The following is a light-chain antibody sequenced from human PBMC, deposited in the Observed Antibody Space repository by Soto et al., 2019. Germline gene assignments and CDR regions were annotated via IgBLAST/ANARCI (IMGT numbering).Light chain of an antibody. Sequence: EIVLTQSPSPLSAFAGDRVTLSCRASQCINTSLAWYQHKPGKAPRLLIYPTSSLEGGVPSRFSASGSGTDFTLTISNLQPEDFAVYYCHQRQSYPRTFGQGTKVEI. CDR2: PTS. CDR1: QCINTS. V-gene: IGKV3-11*01. CDR3: HQRQSYPRT. J-gene: IGKJ1*01.